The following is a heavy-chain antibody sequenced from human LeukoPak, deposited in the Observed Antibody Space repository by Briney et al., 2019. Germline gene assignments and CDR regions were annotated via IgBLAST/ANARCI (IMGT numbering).Heavy chain of an antibody. Sequence: ETLSLTCTVSGYSISSGYYWGWIRQPPGKGLEWVSVISGSSAGIKYADSVKGRFTISRDNSKDTLYLQMNSLSAEDTAVYYCVKVAVQTQVVPAAIFFDYWGQGTLVTVSS. CDR3: VKVAVQTQVVPAAIFFDY. CDR1: GYSISSGYY. CDR2: ISGSSAGI. D-gene: IGHD2-2*01. V-gene: IGHV3-23*01. J-gene: IGHJ4*02.